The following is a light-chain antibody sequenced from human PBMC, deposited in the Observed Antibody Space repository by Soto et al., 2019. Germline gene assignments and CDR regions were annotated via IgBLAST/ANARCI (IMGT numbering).Light chain of an antibody. CDR2: EVN. V-gene: IGLV2-8*01. CDR3: SSYAGNNNLI. Sequence: QSVLTQPPSASGSPGQSVTISCTGTSSDLGDYDYVSWYQQHPGKAPKLMIYEVNQRPSGVPDRFSGSKSGNTASLTVTGLQAEDEADYYCSSYAGNNNLIFGGGTKVTVL. J-gene: IGLJ2*01. CDR1: SSDLGDYDY.